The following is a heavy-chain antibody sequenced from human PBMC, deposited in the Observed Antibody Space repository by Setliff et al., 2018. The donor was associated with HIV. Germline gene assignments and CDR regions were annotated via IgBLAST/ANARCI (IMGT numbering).Heavy chain of an antibody. CDR1: GFTISNYW. Sequence: PGGSLRLSCAASGFTISNYWMHWVRQAPGKGLVWVSRINTDGTTTTYADDVKGRITISRDNAKNTLDLQMNSLRAEDTAVYFCAKDSPWKGFTYTHGYLEHWGQGTLVTVSS. V-gene: IGHV3-74*01. J-gene: IGHJ1*01. CDR3: AKDSPWKGFTYTHGYLEH. CDR2: INTDGTTT. D-gene: IGHD1-1*01.